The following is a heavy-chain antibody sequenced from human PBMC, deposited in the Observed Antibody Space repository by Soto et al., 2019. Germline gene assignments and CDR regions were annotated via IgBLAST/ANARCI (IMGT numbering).Heavy chain of an antibody. J-gene: IGHJ4*02. CDR2: ISYDGSNK. CDR1: GFTFSSYG. Sequence: GGSLRLSCAASGFTFSSYGMHWVRQAPGKGLEWVAVISYDGSNKYYADSVKGRFTISRDNSKNTLYLQMNSLRAEDTAVYYCANRLRFGELTSYWGQGTLVTVSS. CDR3: ANRLRFGELTSY. V-gene: IGHV3-30*18. D-gene: IGHD3-10*01.